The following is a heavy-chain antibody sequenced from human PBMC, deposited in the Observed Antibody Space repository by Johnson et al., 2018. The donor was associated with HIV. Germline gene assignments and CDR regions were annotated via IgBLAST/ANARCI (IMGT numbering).Heavy chain of an antibody. CDR2: TRNKANSYTT. CDR3: ARRGGSGWSAFDI. D-gene: IGHD6-19*01. CDR1: GFTFSDHY. V-gene: IGHV3-72*01. Sequence: VQLVESGGGLVQPGGSLRLSCAASGFTFSDHYMDWVRQAPGKGLEWVGRTRNKANSYTTEYAASVKGRFTISRDDSKNSLYLQMNSLRAEDTALYYCARRGGSGWSAFDIWGQGTIVTVSS. J-gene: IGHJ3*02.